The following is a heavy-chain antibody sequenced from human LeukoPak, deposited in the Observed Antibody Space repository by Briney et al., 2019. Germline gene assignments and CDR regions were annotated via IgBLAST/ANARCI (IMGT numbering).Heavy chain of an antibody. V-gene: IGHV3-23*01. CDR1: GFTFDDYA. D-gene: IGHD3-22*01. J-gene: IGHJ4*02. CDR3: AKDKYYYDSSGYYSYPDY. Sequence: PGGSLRLSCAASGFTFDDYAMHWVRQAPGKGLEWVSAISGSGGSTYYADSVKGRFTISRDNSKNTLYLQMNSLRAEDTAVYYCAKDKYYYDSSGYYSYPDYWGQGTLVTVSS. CDR2: ISGSGGST.